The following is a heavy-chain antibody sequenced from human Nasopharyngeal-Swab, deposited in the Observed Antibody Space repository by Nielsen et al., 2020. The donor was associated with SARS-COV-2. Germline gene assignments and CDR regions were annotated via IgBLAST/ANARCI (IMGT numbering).Heavy chain of an antibody. V-gene: IGHV3-9*01. CDR2: LTWNSGNK. D-gene: IGHD5-18*01. CDR1: GFTFENYA. Sequence: GGSLRLSCAASGFTFENYAMHWVRQPPGKGLEWVAGLTWNSGNKGYAESVQGRFTISRDNAKNSLYLQMNSLRAEDTALYYCAKARRTDTYGYECFDSWGQGTLVTVSS. J-gene: IGHJ4*02. CDR3: AKARRTDTYGYECFDS.